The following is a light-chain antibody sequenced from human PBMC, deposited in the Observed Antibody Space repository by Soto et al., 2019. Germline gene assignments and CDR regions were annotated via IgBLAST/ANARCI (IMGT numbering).Light chain of an antibody. CDR2: KNN. Sequence: QAVLTQPRSASRTPGQRFTSACSGYSSAVGSNHVYWYQKFPGMAPKLLISKNNQRPSGVPDRFSGSKSGTSASLAISGLRSEDEADYYCAAWDDNFSTYVFGSGSKVTVL. CDR3: AAWDDNFSTYV. CDR1: SSAVGSNH. J-gene: IGLJ1*01. V-gene: IGLV1-47*01.